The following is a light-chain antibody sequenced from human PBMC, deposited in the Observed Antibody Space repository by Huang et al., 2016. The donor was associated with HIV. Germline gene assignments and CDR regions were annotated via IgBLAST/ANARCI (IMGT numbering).Light chain of an antibody. Sequence: TQSPATLSVSPGERATLSCGASQGFSNKLAWYQVTPGQAPRHLIFGASYRATDVPARFSGGGSDIDFTLTISDLQSEDSAVYYCQQYNRWPRTFGQGTEVEIK. J-gene: IGKJ2*01. CDR2: GAS. CDR1: QGFSNK. CDR3: QQYNRWPRT. V-gene: IGKV3-15*01.